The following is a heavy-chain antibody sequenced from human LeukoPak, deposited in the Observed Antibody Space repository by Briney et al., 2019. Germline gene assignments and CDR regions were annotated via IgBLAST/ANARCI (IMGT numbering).Heavy chain of an antibody. Sequence: GASVKVSCKASGYIFTRYGIDWVRQAPGQGLEWMGWISAYNGNTNYAQKLQGRVTMTTDTSTSTAYMELRSLRSEDTAVYYCARGFNGRGIVGAPNWFDPWGQGTLVTVSS. CDR3: ARGFNGRGIVGAPNWFDP. V-gene: IGHV1-18*01. CDR2: ISAYNGNT. D-gene: IGHD1-26*01. CDR1: GYIFTRYG. J-gene: IGHJ5*02.